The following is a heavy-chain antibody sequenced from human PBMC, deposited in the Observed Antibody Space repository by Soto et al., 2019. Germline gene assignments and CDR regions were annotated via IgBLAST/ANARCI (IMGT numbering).Heavy chain of an antibody. CDR3: AKDKLRYFDCYYFDY. D-gene: IGHD3-9*01. CDR1: GFTFSSYG. Sequence: PGGSLRLSCAASGFTFSSYGMHWVRKTPGKGLEWVAVISYDGSNKYYADSVKGRFTISRDNSKNTLYLQMNSLRAEDTAVYYCAKDKLRYFDCYYFDYWGQGTLVTVSS. CDR2: ISYDGSNK. J-gene: IGHJ4*02. V-gene: IGHV3-30*18.